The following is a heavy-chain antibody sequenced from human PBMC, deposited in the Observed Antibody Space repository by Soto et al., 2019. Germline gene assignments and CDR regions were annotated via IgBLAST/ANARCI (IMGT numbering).Heavy chain of an antibody. CDR1: GGSISSGDYY. CDR3: AGLKYYYDSSGYYSGYYYGMDV. J-gene: IGHJ6*02. V-gene: IGHV4-30-4*01. D-gene: IGHD3-22*01. CDR2: IYYSGST. Sequence: QVQLQESGPGLVKPSQTLSLTCTVSGGSISSGDYYWSWIRQPPGKVLEWIGYIYYSGSTYYKPSLKSRVTISVDTSKTQFSLKLSSVTAADTAVYYCAGLKYYYDSSGYYSGYYYGMDVGGQGTTVTVSS.